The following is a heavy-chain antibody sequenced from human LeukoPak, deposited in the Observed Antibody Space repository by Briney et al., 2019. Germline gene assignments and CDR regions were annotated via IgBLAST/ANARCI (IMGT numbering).Heavy chain of an antibody. CDR2: INWNGGST. Sequence: GGSLRPSCAASGFTFSSYAMSWVRQAPGKGLEWVSGINWNGGSTGYADSVKGRFTISRDNAKNSLYLQMNSLRAKDTALYYCARKEYSSSTVDYWGQGTLVTVSS. D-gene: IGHD6-6*01. CDR1: GFTFSSYA. V-gene: IGHV3-20*04. CDR3: ARKEYSSSTVDY. J-gene: IGHJ4*02.